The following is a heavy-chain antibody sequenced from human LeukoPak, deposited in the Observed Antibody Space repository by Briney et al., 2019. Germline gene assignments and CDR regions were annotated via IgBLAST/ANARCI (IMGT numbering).Heavy chain of an antibody. D-gene: IGHD2-15*01. CDR1: GFTFSSYS. J-gene: IGHJ4*02. V-gene: IGHV3-21*01. CDR2: ISSSSSYI. Sequence: PGGSLRLSCAASGFTFSSYSMNWVRQAPGKGLEWVSSISSSSSYIYYADSVKGRFTISRDNAKNSLYLQMNSLRAEDTAVYYCARDAECSGGSCYSSYYFDYWGQGTLVTVSS. CDR3: ARDAECSGGSCYSSYYFDY.